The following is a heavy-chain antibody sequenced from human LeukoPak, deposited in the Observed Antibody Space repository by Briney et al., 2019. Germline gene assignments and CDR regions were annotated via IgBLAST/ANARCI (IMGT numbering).Heavy chain of an antibody. CDR1: GGSFSGYY. D-gene: IGHD6-13*01. CDR2: INHSGST. J-gene: IGHJ5*02. Sequence: SETLSLTCAVYGGSFSGYYWSWIRQPPGKGLEWIGEINHSGSTNYNPSLKSRVTISVDTSKNQFSLKLSSVTAADTAVYYCARGGRGIAAAGTTVWWFDPWGQGTLVTVSS. CDR3: ARGGRGIAAAGTTVWWFDP. V-gene: IGHV4-34*01.